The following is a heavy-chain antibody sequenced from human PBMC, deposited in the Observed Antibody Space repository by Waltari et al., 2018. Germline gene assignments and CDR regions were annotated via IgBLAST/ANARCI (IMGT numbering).Heavy chain of an antibody. D-gene: IGHD5-12*01. J-gene: IGHJ5*01. CDR3: ARGRDVHAGYDYNWFDS. Sequence: QELLVQSGAEVMRPGASVKVSCRASGYNFITYEINWVRQAPGQGLEWMGWVNPNRGVTGYAQKFQGRVTMTRDTSMNTAYMELSGLRAEDTALYYCARGRDVHAGYDYNWFDSWGRGTLLTVSS. CDR1: GYNFITYE. CDR2: VNPNRGVT. V-gene: IGHV1-8*02.